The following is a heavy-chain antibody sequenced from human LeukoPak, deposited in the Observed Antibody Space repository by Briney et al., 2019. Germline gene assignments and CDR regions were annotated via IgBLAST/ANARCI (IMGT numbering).Heavy chain of an antibody. V-gene: IGHV1-2*02. Sequence: ASVKVSCKASGYTFTGYYMHWVRQAPGQGLEWMGWINPNSGGTNYAQKFQGRVTMTRGTSISTAYMELSRLRSDDTAVYYCARGIVEMATIQVGFDYWGQGTLVTVSS. D-gene: IGHD5-24*01. J-gene: IGHJ4*02. CDR3: ARGIVEMATIQVGFDY. CDR1: GYTFTGYY. CDR2: INPNSGGT.